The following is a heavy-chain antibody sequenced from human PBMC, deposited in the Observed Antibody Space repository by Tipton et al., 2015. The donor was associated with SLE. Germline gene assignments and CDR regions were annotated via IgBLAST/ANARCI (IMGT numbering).Heavy chain of an antibody. CDR1: GFTFSAYV. D-gene: IGHD6-19*01. CDR3: ASELGQWAFDI. J-gene: IGHJ3*02. V-gene: IGHV3-30*04. Sequence: SLRLSCAASGFTFSAYVMHWVRQAPGKGLEWVAVISYDGSNKYYADSVKGRFTISRDNSKNTLYLQMNSLRVEDTAVYFCASELGQWAFDIWGQGTMVTVSS. CDR2: ISYDGSNK.